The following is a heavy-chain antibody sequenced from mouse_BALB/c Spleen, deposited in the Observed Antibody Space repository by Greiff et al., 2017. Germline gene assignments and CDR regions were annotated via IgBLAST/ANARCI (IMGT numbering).Heavy chain of an antibody. V-gene: IGHV1-39*01. CDR1: GYSFTGYN. CDR2: IDPYYGGT. Sequence: EVQLQQSGPELVKPGASVKLSCTASGYSFTGYNMKWVKQSNGKSLGWIGTIDPYYGGTSYNQKFKGKATLTVDKSHSTAYMQLKRLTSEDSAVYYCARGNDYAMDYWGQGTSVTVSS. J-gene: IGHJ4*01. CDR3: ARGNDYAMDY.